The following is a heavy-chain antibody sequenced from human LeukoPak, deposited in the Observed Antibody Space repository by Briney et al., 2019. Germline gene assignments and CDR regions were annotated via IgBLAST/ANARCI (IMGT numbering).Heavy chain of an antibody. J-gene: IGHJ4*02. Sequence: GGSLRLSCAASGFTFSSYAMHWVRQAPGKGLEWAAVISNDGRNKYYADSVKGRFTISRDNSKNTLYLQMNSLRAEDTAVYYCANDYGDYGPDYWGQGTLVTVSS. CDR2: ISNDGRNK. D-gene: IGHD4-17*01. V-gene: IGHV3-30*18. CDR3: ANDYGDYGPDY. CDR1: GFTFSSYA.